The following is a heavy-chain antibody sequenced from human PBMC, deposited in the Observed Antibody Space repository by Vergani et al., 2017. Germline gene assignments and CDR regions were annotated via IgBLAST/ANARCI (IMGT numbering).Heavy chain of an antibody. D-gene: IGHD5-24*01. CDR3: ARDHRDYNNYPVTFDI. CDR2: IRNSGNTI. J-gene: IGHJ3*02. V-gene: IGHV3-11*01. CDR1: GFSLSDHY. Sequence: QVQLVESGGGLVKPGGSLRLYCAASGFSLSDHYMTWLRQAPGKGLEWVSYIRNSGNTIEYADSVKGRFSIARDNAKSSLFLQMDSLRAEDTAVYYCARDHRDYNNYPVTFDIWGQGSMVTVSS.